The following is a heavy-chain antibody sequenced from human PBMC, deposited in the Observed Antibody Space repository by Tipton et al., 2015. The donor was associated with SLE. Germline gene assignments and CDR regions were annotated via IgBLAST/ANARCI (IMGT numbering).Heavy chain of an antibody. V-gene: IGHV4-39*07. J-gene: IGHJ4*02. CDR2: IYYSGNS. Sequence: TLSLTCTVSGSTISSSSYYWGWIRQPPGKGLEWIGRIYYSGNSYYNPSLKSRVTISVDKSKSQFSLKLSSVTAADTAVYYCAGGFYYGSGTFSDFEYWGQGTLATVSS. CDR3: AGGFYYGSGTFSDFEY. D-gene: IGHD3-10*01. CDR1: GSTISSSSYY.